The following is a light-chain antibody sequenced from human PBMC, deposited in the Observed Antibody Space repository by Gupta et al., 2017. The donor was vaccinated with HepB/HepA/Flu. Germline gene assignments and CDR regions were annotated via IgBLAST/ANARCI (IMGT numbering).Light chain of an antibody. CDR2: QDT. Sequence: SSELTQPPSVSVSPGQTASITCSGHDLGDKYSSWYQQKPGQSPILIIYQDTERPSGIPERFSGSNSGNTATLTISGTQAVDEADYYCQAWDSSTVVFGGGTKLTVL. CDR1: DLGDKY. CDR3: QAWDSSTVV. J-gene: IGLJ2*01. V-gene: IGLV3-1*01.